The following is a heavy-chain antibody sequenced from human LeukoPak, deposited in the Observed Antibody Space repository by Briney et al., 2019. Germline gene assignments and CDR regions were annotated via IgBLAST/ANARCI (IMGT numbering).Heavy chain of an antibody. CDR2: ISGYNGNS. V-gene: IGHV1-18*01. D-gene: IGHD6-19*01. CDR3: ARDEPYSSGWYYFDY. CDR1: GYTFTDYG. Sequence: ASVKVSCKFSGYTFTDYGISWVRQAPGQGLEWMGWISGYNGNSKYAHKVQGRVTMTTDTSTSTTYMELRSLRSDDTAVYYCARDEPYSSGWYYFDYWGQGTLVTVSS. J-gene: IGHJ4*02.